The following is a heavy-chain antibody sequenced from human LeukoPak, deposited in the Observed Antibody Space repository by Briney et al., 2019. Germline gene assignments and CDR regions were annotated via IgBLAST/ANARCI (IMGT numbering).Heavy chain of an antibody. CDR2: ISGSGGST. CDR3: ANDPVVPAKDPARHYYGMDV. D-gene: IGHD2-2*01. V-gene: IGHV3-23*01. CDR1: GFTFSSYA. J-gene: IGHJ6*02. Sequence: GGSLRLSCAASGFTFSSYAMSWVHQAPGKGLEWVSAISGSGGSTYYADSVKGRFTISRDNSKNTLYLQMNSLRAEDTAVYYCANDPVVPAKDPARHYYGMDVWGQGTTVTVSS.